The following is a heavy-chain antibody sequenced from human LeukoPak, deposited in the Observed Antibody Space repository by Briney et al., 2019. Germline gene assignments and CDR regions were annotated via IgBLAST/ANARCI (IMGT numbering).Heavy chain of an antibody. Sequence: GGSLRLSCAASGFTFSSYNMNWVRQAPGKGLEWVSYISSSSSTIYYADSVKGRFTISRDNAKNSLYLQMNSLRAEDTAVYYCARDVSYDFWSGPPGRYDYWGQGTLVTVSS. J-gene: IGHJ4*02. V-gene: IGHV3-48*01. D-gene: IGHD3-3*01. CDR1: GFTFSSYN. CDR2: ISSSSSTI. CDR3: ARDVSYDFWSGPPGRYDY.